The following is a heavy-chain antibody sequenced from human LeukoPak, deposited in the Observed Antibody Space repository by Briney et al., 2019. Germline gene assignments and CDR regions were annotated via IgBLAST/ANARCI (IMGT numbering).Heavy chain of an antibody. CDR1: GGSSSGYY. CDR3: ARGRRRGSYFQH. J-gene: IGHJ1*01. CDR2: INHSGST. Sequence: SETLSLTCAVYGGSSSGYYWSWIRQPPGKGLEWIGEINHSGSTNYNPSLKSRVTISVDTSKNQFSLKPSSVTAADTAVYYCARGRRRGSYFQHWGQGTLVTVSS. D-gene: IGHD3-16*01. V-gene: IGHV4-34*01.